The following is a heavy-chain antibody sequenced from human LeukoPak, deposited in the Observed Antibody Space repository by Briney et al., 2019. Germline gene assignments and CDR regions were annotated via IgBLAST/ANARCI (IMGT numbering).Heavy chain of an antibody. V-gene: IGHV4-30-2*01. Sequence: SQTLSLTCTVSGGPISSAGYYWSWMRQPPGKGLEWIGYIYHIGSTYYNPSLESRVIISVDRSRNQFSLELSSVTAADTAVYYCASSGITMVRGVPDYWGQGTLVTVSP. D-gene: IGHD3-10*01. CDR3: ASSGITMVRGVPDY. J-gene: IGHJ4*02. CDR2: IYHIGST. CDR1: GGPISSAGYY.